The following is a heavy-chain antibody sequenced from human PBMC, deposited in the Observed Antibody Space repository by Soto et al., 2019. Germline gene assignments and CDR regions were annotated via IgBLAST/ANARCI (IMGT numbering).Heavy chain of an antibody. CDR1: GGTFSSYA. J-gene: IGHJ4*02. D-gene: IGHD6-13*01. V-gene: IGHV1-69*13. Sequence: ASVKVSCKASGGTFSSYAISWVRQAPGQGLEWMGGIIPIFGTANYAQKFQGRVTITADESTSTAYMELSSLRSEDTAVYYCAGGIAAAGHPWFYWGQGTLVTVSS. CDR2: IIPIFGTA. CDR3: AGGIAAAGHPWFY.